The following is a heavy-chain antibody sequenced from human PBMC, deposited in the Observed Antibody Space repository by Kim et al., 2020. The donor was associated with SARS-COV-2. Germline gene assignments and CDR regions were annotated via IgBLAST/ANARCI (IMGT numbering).Heavy chain of an antibody. CDR1: GYTFTSYY. CDR2: INPSGGST. Sequence: ASVKVSCKASGYTFTSYYMHWVRQAPGQGLEWMGIINPSGGSTSYAQKFQGRVTRTRDTSTSTVYMELSSLRSEDTAVYYCARGDLVYDSSGYYFGYWGQGTLVTVSS. V-gene: IGHV1-46*01. J-gene: IGHJ4*02. CDR3: ARGDLVYDSSGYYFGY. D-gene: IGHD3-22*01.